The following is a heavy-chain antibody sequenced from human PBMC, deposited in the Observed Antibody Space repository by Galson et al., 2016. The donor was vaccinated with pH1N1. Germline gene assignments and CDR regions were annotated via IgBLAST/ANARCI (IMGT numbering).Heavy chain of an antibody. V-gene: IGHV4-39*07. J-gene: IGHJ4*02. CDR2: IYYSGST. D-gene: IGHD3-10*01. Sequence: SETLSLTCTVSGGSISTSNFYWGWIRQSPGKGLEWIGNIYYSGSTYYNPSLKSRVTISVDTSKKQFSLNLNSVTAADTAVYYCARARKITRQTFWATADALRGGSGRFDYWGQGTLATVSS. CDR3: ARARKITRQTFWATADALRGGSGRFDY. CDR1: GGSISTSNFY.